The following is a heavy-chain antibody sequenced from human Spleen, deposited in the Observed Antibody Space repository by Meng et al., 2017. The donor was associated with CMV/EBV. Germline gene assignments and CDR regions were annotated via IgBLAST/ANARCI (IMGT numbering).Heavy chain of an antibody. CDR3: ARERGAHTINDAFDI. D-gene: IGHD4/OR15-4a*01. J-gene: IGHJ3*02. Sequence: GESLKISCAASGFTFTTFWMTWVRQAPGKGLEWVANIKEDGSGQWYVDSVKGRFTISRDNSKNTLYLQMNSLRAEDTAVYYCARERGAHTINDAFDIWGQGTMVTVSS. CDR1: GFTFTTFW. CDR2: IKEDGSGQ. V-gene: IGHV3-7*03.